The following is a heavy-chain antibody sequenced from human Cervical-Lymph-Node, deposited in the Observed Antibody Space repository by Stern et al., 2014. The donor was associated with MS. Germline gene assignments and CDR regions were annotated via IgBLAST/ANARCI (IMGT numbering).Heavy chain of an antibody. D-gene: IGHD3-22*01. CDR3: ARPYHYYDSSGYSRAFDI. Sequence: QMQLVQSGAEVKKPGASVKVSCKASGYTFTSYGISWVRQAPGQGLEWMGWISAYNGNTNYAQKLQGRVTMTTDTSTSTAYMELRSLRSDDTAVYYCARPYHYYDSSGYSRAFDIWGQGTMVTVSS. J-gene: IGHJ3*02. CDR1: GYTFTSYG. V-gene: IGHV1-18*04. CDR2: ISAYNGNT.